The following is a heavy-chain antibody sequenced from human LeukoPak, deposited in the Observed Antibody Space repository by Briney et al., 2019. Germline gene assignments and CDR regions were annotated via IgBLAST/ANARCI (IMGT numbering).Heavy chain of an antibody. CDR3: ARELASGYYP. CDR1: GFTFNSFA. CDR2: ISGDGTFT. D-gene: IGHD3-22*01. Sequence: GGSLRLSCAASGFTFNSFAMSWVRQAPGKGLAWVSSISGDGTFTYYADSVKGRFTISRDNSKNTLYLQMNSLRAEDTAVYSCARELASGYYPWGQGTLVTVSS. V-gene: IGHV3-23*01. J-gene: IGHJ4*02.